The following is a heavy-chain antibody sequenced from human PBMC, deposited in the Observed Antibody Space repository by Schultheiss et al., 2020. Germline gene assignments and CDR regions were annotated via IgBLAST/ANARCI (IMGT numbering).Heavy chain of an antibody. Sequence: GGSLRLSCAASGFTFSSYDMHWVRQATGKGLEWVSAISGSGGSTYYPGSVKGRFTISRDNSKNTLYLQMNSLRAEDTAVYYCARDYVVPAAIHYYYYGMDVWGQGTTVTVSS. D-gene: IGHD2-2*01. CDR1: GFTFSSYD. CDR3: ARDYVVPAAIHYYYYGMDV. V-gene: IGHV3-23*01. J-gene: IGHJ6*02. CDR2: ISGSGGST.